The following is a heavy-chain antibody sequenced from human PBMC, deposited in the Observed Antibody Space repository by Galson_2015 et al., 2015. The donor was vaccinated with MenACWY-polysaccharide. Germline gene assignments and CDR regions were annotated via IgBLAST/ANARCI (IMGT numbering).Heavy chain of an antibody. CDR1: GLTFRSSG. V-gene: IGHV3-33*01. CDR2: IQNVGSPK. D-gene: IGHD6-19*01. CDR3: ARESSRIVFHAFDI. J-gene: IGHJ3*02. Sequence: SLRLSCAASGLTFRSSGTHWVRQAPGKGLEWVADIQNVGSPKAYADSVKGRFTISRDNSKNTLYLEMNSLRAEDTAVYYCARESSRIVFHAFDIWGQGTMVTVSS.